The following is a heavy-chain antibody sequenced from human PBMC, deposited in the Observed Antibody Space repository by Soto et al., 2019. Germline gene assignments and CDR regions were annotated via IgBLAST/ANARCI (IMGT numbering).Heavy chain of an antibody. D-gene: IGHD6-6*01. V-gene: IGHV4-31*03. CDR3: ARDRHNNFFDP. CDR1: GASMSSGGYY. Sequence: SETLSLTCTVSGASMSSGGYYWTWIRQSPRKGLEWIGCIYYSGSTYYNPSLESRVAISLGTSRSQFSLTLHSVTAADTAIYYCARDRHNNFFDPWGQGTLVTGSS. CDR2: IYYSGST. J-gene: IGHJ5*02.